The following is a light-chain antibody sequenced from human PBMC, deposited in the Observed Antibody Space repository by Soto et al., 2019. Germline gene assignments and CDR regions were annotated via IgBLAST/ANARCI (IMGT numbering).Light chain of an antibody. CDR2: GAS. J-gene: IGKJ5*01. V-gene: IGKV3-20*01. CDR3: EQYTGPPTT. CDR1: QGVGSNY. Sequence: THSKDTLTLSPGERASLSGRASQGVGSNYLAWCQQRPGQAPRLLIYGASTRAAGIPDRSGGRGSGTDFTLPITRLEPEDSAVYLCEQYTGPPTTFRRGTSLET.